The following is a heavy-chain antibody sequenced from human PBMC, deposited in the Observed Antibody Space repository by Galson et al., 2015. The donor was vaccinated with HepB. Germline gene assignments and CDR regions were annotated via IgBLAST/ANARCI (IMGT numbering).Heavy chain of an antibody. Sequence: SVKVSCKASGYTFTSYYIHWVRQAPGQGLEWMGIINPSSGRTSYTQKFQGRVTMTRDTFTSTVYTELSSLRSEDTAVYYCARAPPGSTRGHFDYWGQGTLVTVSS. V-gene: IGHV1-46*03. J-gene: IGHJ4*02. D-gene: IGHD2-2*01. CDR2: INPSSGRT. CDR3: ARAPPGSTRGHFDY. CDR1: GYTFTSYY.